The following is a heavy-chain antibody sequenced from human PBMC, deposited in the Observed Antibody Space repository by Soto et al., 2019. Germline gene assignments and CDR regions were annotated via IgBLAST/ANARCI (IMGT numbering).Heavy chain of an antibody. CDR3: AVDSNRGYSYGYAYFDY. V-gene: IGHV1-69*01. Sequence: QVQLVQSGAEVKKPGSSVKVSCKASGGTFSSYAISWVRQAPGQGLEWMGGIIPIFGTANYAQKFQGRVTITADESTSTVYMELSSLRSEDTAVYYCAVDSNRGYSYGYAYFDYWGQGTLVTVSS. D-gene: IGHD5-18*01. CDR2: IIPIFGTA. CDR1: GGTFSSYA. J-gene: IGHJ4*02.